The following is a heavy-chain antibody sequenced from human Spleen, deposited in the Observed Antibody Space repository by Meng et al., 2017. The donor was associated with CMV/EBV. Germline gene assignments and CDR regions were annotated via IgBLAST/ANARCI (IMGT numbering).Heavy chain of an antibody. J-gene: IGHJ5*02. CDR3: AGSNAIFGVIPRGWFDP. CDR1: GGSFSGSY. CDR2: INHSGST. Sequence: YGGSFSGSYWGWIRRPPGKGLEWIGEINHSGSTNYKPSLKSRVTISVDTSKNQFSLKLTSVTAADTAVYYCAGSNAIFGVIPRGWFDPRGQGTLVTVSS. V-gene: IGHV4-34*01. D-gene: IGHD3-3*01.